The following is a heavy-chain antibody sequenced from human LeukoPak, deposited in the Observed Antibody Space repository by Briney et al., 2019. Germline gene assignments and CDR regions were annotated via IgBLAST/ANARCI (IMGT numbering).Heavy chain of an antibody. CDR3: ARDPMVRGVKAYYYGMDV. V-gene: IGHV4-30-2*01. CDR1: GGSISSGGYY. Sequence: SETLSLTCTVSGGSISSGGYYWSWIRQPPGKGLEWIGYIYHSGSTYYNPSLKSRVTIPVDRSKNQFSLKLSSVTAADTAVYYCARDPMVRGVKAYYYGMDVWGQGTTVTVSS. D-gene: IGHD3-10*01. CDR2: IYHSGST. J-gene: IGHJ6*02.